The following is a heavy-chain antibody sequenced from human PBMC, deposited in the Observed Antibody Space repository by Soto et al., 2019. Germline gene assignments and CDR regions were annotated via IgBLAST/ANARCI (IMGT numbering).Heavy chain of an antibody. CDR2: IHWNDDN. CDR3: VHRSRYYDVDY. Sequence: GSGPTLVNPTQTLTLTCTFSGFSLSTSGVGVGCVRQPPGKALEWLAVIHWNDDNHYTSSLKTRLTVTKDITKNQVVLTMTNVDPVDTATYYCVHRSRYYDVDYWGQGALVTVSS. V-gene: IGHV2-5*01. CDR1: GFSLSTSGVG. J-gene: IGHJ4*02. D-gene: IGHD3-22*01.